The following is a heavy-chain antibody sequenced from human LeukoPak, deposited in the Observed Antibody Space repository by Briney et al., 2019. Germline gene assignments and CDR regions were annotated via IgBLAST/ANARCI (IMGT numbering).Heavy chain of an antibody. J-gene: IGHJ4*02. V-gene: IGHV4-39*07. CDR1: GGSIRSSDYY. CDR2: IHYSGST. CDR3: ARFSVPYGDYAFDY. D-gene: IGHD4-17*01. Sequence: SETLSLTCTVSGGSIRSSDYYWGWIRQPPGTGLEWIASIHYSGSTNYNPSLKSRVTISVDASKNQFSLKLSSVTAADTAVYYCARFSVPYGDYAFDYWGQGTLVTVSS.